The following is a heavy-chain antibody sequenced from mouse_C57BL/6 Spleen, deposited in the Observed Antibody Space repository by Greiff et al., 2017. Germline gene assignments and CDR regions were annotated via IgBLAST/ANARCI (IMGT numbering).Heavy chain of an antibody. D-gene: IGHD2-4*01. J-gene: IGHJ3*01. CDR1: GYTFTDYN. CDR2: INPNNGGT. CDR3: ARWVIKAY. V-gene: IGHV1-22*01. Sequence: VHVKQSGPELVKPGASVKMSCKASGYTFTDYNMHWVKQSHGKSLEWIGYINPNNGGTSYNQKFKGKATLTVNKSYSTAYMELRSLTSEDSAVYCCARWVIKAYWGQGTLVTVSA.